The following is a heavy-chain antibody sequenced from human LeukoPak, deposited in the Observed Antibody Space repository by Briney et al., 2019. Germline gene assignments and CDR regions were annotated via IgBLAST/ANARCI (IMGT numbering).Heavy chain of an antibody. Sequence: QPGRSLRLSCAASGFTFSSYGMHWVRQAPGKGLEWVSAISGSGGSTYYADSVKGRFTISRDNSKNTLYLQMNSLRAEDTAVYYCAKDSPAGHDAFDIWGQGTMVTVSS. J-gene: IGHJ3*02. CDR2: ISGSGGST. CDR3: AKDSPAGHDAFDI. V-gene: IGHV3-23*01. CDR1: GFTFSSYG.